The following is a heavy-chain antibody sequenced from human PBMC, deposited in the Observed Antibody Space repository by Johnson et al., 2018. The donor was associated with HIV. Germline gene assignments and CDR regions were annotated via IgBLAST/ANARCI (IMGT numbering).Heavy chain of an antibody. CDR3: ARGVYSVAGTGDAFDI. Sequence: VKLVESGGGLVQPGGSLRLSCAASGFTFSSYDMHWVRQATGKGLEWVSAIVTTGDTYYPGSVKGRFTISRENAKNSLYLQMNSLRAGDTAVYYCARGVYSVAGTGDAFDIWGQGTMVTVSS. J-gene: IGHJ3*02. V-gene: IGHV3-13*01. D-gene: IGHD6-19*01. CDR1: GFTFSSYD. CDR2: IVTTGDT.